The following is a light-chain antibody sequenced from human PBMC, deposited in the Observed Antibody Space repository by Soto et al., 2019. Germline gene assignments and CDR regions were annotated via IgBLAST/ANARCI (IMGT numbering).Light chain of an antibody. Sequence: ITMAPSRSTLSASVGDRVTITCRASQSISSWLAWYQQKPGKAPKLLIYAASSLQSGVPSRFSGSGSETDFTLTISSLQPEDFATYSCQQTYSTTWTFGQGTKVDIK. J-gene: IGKJ1*01. CDR1: QSISSW. CDR3: QQTYSTTWT. V-gene: IGKV1-39*01. CDR2: AAS.